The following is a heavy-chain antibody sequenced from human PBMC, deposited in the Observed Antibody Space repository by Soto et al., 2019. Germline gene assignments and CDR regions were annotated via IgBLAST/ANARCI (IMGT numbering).Heavy chain of an antibody. D-gene: IGHD2-21*02. CDR3: ARMETGRVVTRPNWFDP. V-gene: IGHV1-3*01. CDR2: INAGNGNT. CDR1: GYTFTSYA. Sequence: QVQLVQSGAEVKKPGASVKVSCKASGYTFTSYAMHWVRRATGQRLEWMGWINAGNGNTKYSQKFQGRVTITRDTSASTTYMELRSLRSEDTAVYYSARMETGRVVTRPNWFDPWGQGTLVTVSS. J-gene: IGHJ5*02.